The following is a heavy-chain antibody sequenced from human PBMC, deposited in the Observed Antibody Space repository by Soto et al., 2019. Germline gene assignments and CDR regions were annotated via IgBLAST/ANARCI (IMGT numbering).Heavy chain of an antibody. D-gene: IGHD1-7*01. J-gene: IGHJ6*02. CDR3: AREYNLNSIYYGMDF. CDR2: ITPIFGTA. CDR1: GGTFSIYA. V-gene: IGHV1-69*13. Sequence: SVKVSCKASGGTFSIYAISWVRQAPGQGPEWMGGITPIFGTANYAQKFQGRVTITADESTNTAYMELSSLRSEDTAVYYCAREYNLNSIYYGMDFWGQGTTVTVSS.